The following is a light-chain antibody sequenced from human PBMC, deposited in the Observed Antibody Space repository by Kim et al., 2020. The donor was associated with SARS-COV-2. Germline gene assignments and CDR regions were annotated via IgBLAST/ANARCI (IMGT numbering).Light chain of an antibody. J-gene: IGLJ2*01. CDR2: DVD. Sequence: QSALTQPASVSGSPGQSITISCTGTSSDVGGYNYVSWYQQHPGKAPKLMIYDVDKRPSGVSDRFSGSKSGDTASLTISGLQAEDETDYYCSSYTSIGTQVVFGVGTKLTVL. CDR1: SSDVGGYNY. CDR3: SSYTSIGTQVV. V-gene: IGLV2-14*03.